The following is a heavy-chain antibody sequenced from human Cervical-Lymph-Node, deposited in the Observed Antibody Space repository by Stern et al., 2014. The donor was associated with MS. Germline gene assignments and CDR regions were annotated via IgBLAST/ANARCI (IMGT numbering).Heavy chain of an antibody. Sequence: VQLVQSGPEVKKPGASVRVPCKASGYTFTMFGLSWVRQAPGQGLAWMGWMSPYPSNTNFAEKFQGRVTLTTDTSTDAAYMELRNLKSDDTAVYYCARVDYYESSGFFMYWGQGTLVTVSS. CDR3: ARVDYYESSGFFMY. CDR1: GYTFTMFG. CDR2: MSPYPSNT. D-gene: IGHD3-22*01. V-gene: IGHV1-18*01. J-gene: IGHJ4*02.